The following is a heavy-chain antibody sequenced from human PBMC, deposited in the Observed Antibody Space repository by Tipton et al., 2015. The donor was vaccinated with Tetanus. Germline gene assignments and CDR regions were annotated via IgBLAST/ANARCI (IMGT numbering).Heavy chain of an antibody. J-gene: IGHJ4*02. D-gene: IGHD4-17*01. V-gene: IGHV4-39*01. Sequence: TLSLTCTVSGGSISSSSYYWGWIRQPPGKGLEWIGSIYYGGSTYYNPSHKSRVTISVDTSKNQFSLKLSSVTAADTAVYYCARRRAVTSFDYWGQGTLVTVSS. CDR2: IYYGGST. CDR3: ARRRAVTSFDY. CDR1: GGSISSSSYY.